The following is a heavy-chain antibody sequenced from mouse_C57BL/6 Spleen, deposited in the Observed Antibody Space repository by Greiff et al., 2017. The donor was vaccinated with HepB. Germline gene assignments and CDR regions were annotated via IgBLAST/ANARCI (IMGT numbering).Heavy chain of an antibody. V-gene: IGHV1-54*01. Sequence: QVQLQQSGAELVRPGTSVKVSCKASGYAFTNYLIEWVKQRPGQGLEWIGVINPGSGGTNYNEKFKGKATLTADKSSSTAYMQLSSLTSEDSAVYFCARGLRGAMDYWGQGTSVTVSS. D-gene: IGHD3-2*02. J-gene: IGHJ4*01. CDR3: ARGLRGAMDY. CDR2: INPGSGGT. CDR1: GYAFTNYL.